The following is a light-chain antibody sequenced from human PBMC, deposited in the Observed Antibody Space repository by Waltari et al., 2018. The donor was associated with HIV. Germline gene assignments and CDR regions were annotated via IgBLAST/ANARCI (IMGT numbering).Light chain of an antibody. V-gene: IGKV3-20*01. J-gene: IGKJ1*01. CDR2: GAS. CDR3: HQYGSSPGT. CDR1: QSVSSNS. Sequence: EIVLTQSPGTLSLSPGGRATLSCRASQSVSSNSLAWYQHKPGQAPRLLIYGASTRATGVSDRFSGSGSGAEFTLIISRMQPEDLAVYYCHQYGSSPGTFGQGTKVEIK.